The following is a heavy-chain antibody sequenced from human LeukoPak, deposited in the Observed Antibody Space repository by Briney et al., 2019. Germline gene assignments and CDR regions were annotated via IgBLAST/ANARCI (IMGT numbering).Heavy chain of an antibody. CDR3: AKDNDKYYFDY. V-gene: IGHV3-30*18. D-gene: IGHD3-22*01. J-gene: IGHJ4*02. Sequence: GGSLRLSCAASGFTFSSYGMHWVRQAPGKGLEWVAVISYDGSNKYYADSVKGRFTISRDNSKNTLYLQMNGLRAEDTAVYYCAKDNDKYYFDYWGQGTLVTVSS. CDR2: ISYDGSNK. CDR1: GFTFSSYG.